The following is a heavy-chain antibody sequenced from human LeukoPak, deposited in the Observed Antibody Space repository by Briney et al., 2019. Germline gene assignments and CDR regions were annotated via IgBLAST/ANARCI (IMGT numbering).Heavy chain of an antibody. V-gene: IGHV3-23*01. J-gene: IGHJ4*02. D-gene: IGHD3-10*01. CDR2: IIGGADST. CDR3: AGRGGGRGFEY. CDR1: GFTFSNSP. Sequence: AGGSLRLSCAASGFTFSNSPMSWVRQAPGMGLEWVSSIIGGADSTYYADSVKGRFTISRDSSKNTLYLQMNSLTAEDTAVYYCAGRGGGRGFEYWGQGTLVTVSS.